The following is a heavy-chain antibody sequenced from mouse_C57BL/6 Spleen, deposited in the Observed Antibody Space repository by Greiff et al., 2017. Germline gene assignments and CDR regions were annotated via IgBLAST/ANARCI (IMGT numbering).Heavy chain of an antibody. Sequence: EVNVVESGGGLVQSGRSLRLSCATSGFPFSDFYMEWVRQAPGKGLEWIAASRNKANDYTTEYSASVKGRFIVSRDTSQSILYLQMNALRAEDTAIYYCARDGYGSSPFAYWGQGTLVTVSA. CDR3: ARDGYGSSPFAY. J-gene: IGHJ3*01. V-gene: IGHV7-1*01. D-gene: IGHD1-1*01. CDR2: SRNKANDYTT. CDR1: GFPFSDFY.